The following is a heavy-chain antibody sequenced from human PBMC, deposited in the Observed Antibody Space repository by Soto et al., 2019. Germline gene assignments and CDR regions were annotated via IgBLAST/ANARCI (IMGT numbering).Heavy chain of an antibody. J-gene: IGHJ4*02. CDR3: ADARGGGGY. D-gene: IGHD3-10*02. CDR2: IYSGGYT. Sequence: VQLVESGGGLIQPGGSLRLSCAVSGFTVSNNYMSWVRQAPGKGLEGVSVIYSGGYTAYGDSVKGRFTISRDNSKNPLNLQKNPRRANRPAVYYCADARGGGGYWGQGTLVTVSS. CDR1: GFTVSNNY. V-gene: IGHV3-53*01.